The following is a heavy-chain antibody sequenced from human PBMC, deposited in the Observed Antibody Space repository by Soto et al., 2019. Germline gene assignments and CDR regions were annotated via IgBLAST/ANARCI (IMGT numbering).Heavy chain of an antibody. CDR3: ARSPQPTRGIHWYFDF. CDR2: ISYDDVNK. Sequence: QVQLVESGGGVVQPGRSLGLSCAASGFTFNTYGMHWVRQAPGKGLEWVAAISYDDVNKYYADSVKGRFTISRDNSKNTLYVQMNSLKPEDTAVYYCARSPQPTRGIHWYFDFGGRGSLGAVAS. CDR1: GFTFNTYG. D-gene: IGHD2-2*01. V-gene: IGHV3-30*03. J-gene: IGHJ2*01.